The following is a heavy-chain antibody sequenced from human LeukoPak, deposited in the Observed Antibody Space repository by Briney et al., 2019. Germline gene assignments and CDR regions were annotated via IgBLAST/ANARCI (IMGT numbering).Heavy chain of an antibody. V-gene: IGHV7-4-1*02. CDR2: ITTDTGSP. CDR1: GYTFNKQA. D-gene: IGHD2-15*01. J-gene: IGHJ3*02. Sequence: ASVKVSCKASGYTFNKQALNWVRQAPGQGLEWMGWITTDTGSPRYAQGFTGRFVFSLDTSVTTTYLQITSLELEDTAMYYCARAARYCSGGNCFSPRTFDIWGQGTMVTVS. CDR3: ARAARYCSGGNCFSPRTFDI.